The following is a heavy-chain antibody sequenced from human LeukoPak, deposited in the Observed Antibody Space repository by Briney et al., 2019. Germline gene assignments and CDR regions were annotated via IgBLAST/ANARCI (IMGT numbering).Heavy chain of an antibody. CDR3: TTRYLVGTSGITLIEVDFDY. J-gene: IGHJ4*02. V-gene: IGHV3-53*01. CDR2: IYSGGST. D-gene: IGHD3-22*01. Sequence: GGSLRLSCAASGFTVSSNYMSWVRQAPGKGLEWVSVIYSGGSTYYADSVKGRFTISRDNSKNTLYLQMNSLKTEDTAVYYCTTRYLVGTSGITLIEVDFDYWGQGTLVTVSS. CDR1: GFTVSSNY.